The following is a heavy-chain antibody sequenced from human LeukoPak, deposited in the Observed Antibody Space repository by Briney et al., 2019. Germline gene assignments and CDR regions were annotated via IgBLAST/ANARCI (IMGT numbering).Heavy chain of an antibody. Sequence: SETLSLTCTVSGGSLSGYYWIWIRQPPGKGLEWSGYIYYTGSTNYNPSLRSRVTISLDTSKNQFSLRVNSETAADTAVYYCARRTTVTPNWFDPWGQGTLVTVSS. J-gene: IGHJ5*02. CDR2: IYYTGST. V-gene: IGHV4-59*08. D-gene: IGHD4-17*01. CDR3: ARRTTVTPNWFDP. CDR1: GGSLSGYY.